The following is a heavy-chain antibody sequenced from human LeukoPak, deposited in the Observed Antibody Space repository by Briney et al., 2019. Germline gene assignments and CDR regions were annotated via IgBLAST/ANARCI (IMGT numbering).Heavy chain of an antibody. D-gene: IGHD4-17*01. CDR1: GDSITSSSYY. V-gene: IGHV4-39*07. J-gene: IGHJ4*02. Sequence: SETLSLTCSVSGDSITSSSYYWAWIRQPPERGLEWIGSVYYTGGTNYSPSLKSRVTMSVDTSKNQFSLKLSSVTAADTALYYCARGNGDYLGIDYWGQGTLVTVSS. CDR2: VYYTGGT. CDR3: ARGNGDYLGIDY.